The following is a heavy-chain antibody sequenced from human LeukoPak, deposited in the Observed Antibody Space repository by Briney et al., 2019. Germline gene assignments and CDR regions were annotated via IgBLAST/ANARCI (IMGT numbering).Heavy chain of an antibody. CDR2: ICGSGGST. J-gene: IGHJ5*02. CDR3: AKDAGSDYGDINWFDL. CDR1: GFTFSSYA. D-gene: IGHD4-17*01. V-gene: IGHV3-23*01. Sequence: GASLRLSCAASGFTFSSYAMSWVRQAPGKGLEWVSAICGSGGSTYYADSVKGRFTISRDNSKNTLYLQMNSLRAEDTAVYYCAKDAGSDYGDINWFDLWGQGTLVTVSS.